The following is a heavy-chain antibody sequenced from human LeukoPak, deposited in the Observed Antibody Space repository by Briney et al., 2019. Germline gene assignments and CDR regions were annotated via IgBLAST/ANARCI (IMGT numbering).Heavy chain of an antibody. D-gene: IGHD6-6*01. Sequence: PGGSLRLSCAASGFTFSNYGMHWVRQAPGKGLEWVAVIWYDGSNKYYADSVKGRFTISRDNSKNTLYLQMNSLRAEDTAVYYCAKMGSSIAASFDYWGQGTLVTVSS. J-gene: IGHJ4*02. CDR1: GFTFSNYG. V-gene: IGHV3-33*06. CDR3: AKMGSSIAASFDY. CDR2: IWYDGSNK.